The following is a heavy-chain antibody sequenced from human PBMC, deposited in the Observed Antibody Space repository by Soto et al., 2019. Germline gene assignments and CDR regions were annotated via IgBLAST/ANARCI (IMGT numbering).Heavy chain of an antibody. CDR1: GFTFSGSA. J-gene: IGHJ4*02. Sequence: EVQLVESGGGLVQPGGSLKLSCAASGFTFSGSAMHWVRQASGKGLEWVGRIRSKANSYATAYAASVKGRFTISRDDSKKPSYLQMNSLKTEETAVYYCTSGSYTGYWGQGTLVTVSS. CDR3: TSGSYTGY. D-gene: IGHD1-26*01. V-gene: IGHV3-73*02. CDR2: IRSKANSYAT.